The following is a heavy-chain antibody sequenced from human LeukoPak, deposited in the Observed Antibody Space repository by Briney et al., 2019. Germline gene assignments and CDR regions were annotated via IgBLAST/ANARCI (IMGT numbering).Heavy chain of an antibody. D-gene: IGHD3-10*01. V-gene: IGHV1-69*05. CDR1: GGTFSSYA. CDR2: IIPIFGTA. J-gene: IGHJ6*03. CDR3: ARTRFGLPLNYYYYMDV. Sequence: ASVKVSCKASGGTFSSYAISWVRQAPGQGLEWMGGIIPIFGTANYAQKFQGGVTITTDESTSTAYMELSSLRSEDTAVYYCARTRFGLPLNYYYYMDVWGKGTTVTVSS.